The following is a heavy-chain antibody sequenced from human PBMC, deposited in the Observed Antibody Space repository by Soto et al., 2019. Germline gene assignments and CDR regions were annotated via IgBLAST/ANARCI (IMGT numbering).Heavy chain of an antibody. J-gene: IGHJ4*02. CDR3: ARELRPYSSSYFDY. D-gene: IGHD6-6*01. Sequence: PGGSLRLSCAASGFTFDDYTMHWVRQAPGKGLEWVSLISWDGGSTYYADSVKGRFTISRDNSKNSLYLQMNSLRAEDTAVYYCARELRPYSSSYFDYWGQGTLVTVSS. CDR2: ISWDGGST. CDR1: GFTFDDYT. V-gene: IGHV3-43*01.